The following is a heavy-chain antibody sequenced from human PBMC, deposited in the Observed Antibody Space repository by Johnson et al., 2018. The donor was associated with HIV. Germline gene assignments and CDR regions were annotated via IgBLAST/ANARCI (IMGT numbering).Heavy chain of an antibody. CDR2: ISWNSGSI. D-gene: IGHD3-16*01. CDR1: GFTFDDYA. CDR3: ATNRGGAFDI. J-gene: IGHJ3*02. V-gene: IGHV3-9*01. Sequence: VQLVESGGGVVQPGRSLKLSCAASGFTFDDYAMHWVRQTPVKGLEWVSGISWNSGSIGYADSVKGRFTISRDNSKNTLYLQMNSLRAEDTAVYYCATNRGGAFDIWGQGTMVTVSS.